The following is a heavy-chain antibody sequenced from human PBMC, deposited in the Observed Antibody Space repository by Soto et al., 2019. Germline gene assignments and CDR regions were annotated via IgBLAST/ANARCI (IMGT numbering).Heavy chain of an antibody. D-gene: IGHD4-17*01. CDR2: IIPVFGTA. CDR3: ARGDATKIVVTTYYGMDV. Sequence: PVKVSCKASGGSLSNYGISWVRQAPGQGLEWMGGIIPVFGTANYAQKFQGRVTITADESTSIVYMDVTSLRSEDTAVYYCARGDATKIVVTTYYGMDVWGQGTTVTVSS. CDR1: GGSLSNYG. V-gene: IGHV1-69*13. J-gene: IGHJ6*02.